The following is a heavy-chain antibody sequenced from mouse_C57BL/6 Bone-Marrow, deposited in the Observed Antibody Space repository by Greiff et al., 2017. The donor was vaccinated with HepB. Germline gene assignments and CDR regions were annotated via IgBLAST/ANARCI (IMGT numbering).Heavy chain of an antibody. CDR1: GFSLTSYG. J-gene: IGHJ4*01. Sequence: VKLKESGPGLVQPSQSLSITCTVSGFSLTSYGVHWVRQPPGKGLDWLGVIWSGGSTDYNAAFISRLSISKDNSKSQVFFKMNSLQADDTSIYYCAKDPYDYDVVYYAMDYWGQGTSVTVSS. CDR2: IWSGGST. V-gene: IGHV2-4*01. CDR3: AKDPYDYDVVYYAMDY. D-gene: IGHD2-4*01.